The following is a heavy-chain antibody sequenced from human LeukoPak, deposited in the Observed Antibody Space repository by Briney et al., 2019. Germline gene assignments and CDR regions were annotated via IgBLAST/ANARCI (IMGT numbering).Heavy chain of an antibody. V-gene: IGHV4-59*08. CDR3: ARRRSGYDFFDY. CDR2: IYYSGST. Sequence: SETLSLTCTVSGGSMSSYYWSWIRQPPGKGLEWVGYIYYSGSTYYNPSLKSRLTISVDTSKDQFSLKVISVTAADTAVYYCARRRSGYDFFDYWGQGTLVTVSS. D-gene: IGHD5-12*01. J-gene: IGHJ4*02. CDR1: GGSMSSYY.